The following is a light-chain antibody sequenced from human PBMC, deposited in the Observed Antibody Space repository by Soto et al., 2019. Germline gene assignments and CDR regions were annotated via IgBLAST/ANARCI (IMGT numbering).Light chain of an antibody. V-gene: IGKV3-20*01. CDR1: QSVSSSY. CDR3: QQYGKSAMFT. Sequence: DIVLTPSPGTLSLSPGERATLSCRASQSVSSSYLAWYQQKTGQAPSLLIYGASNRATGIPDRFSGGGSGTDFTLTISRLEPEVFSVYYCQQYGKSAMFTFGQGTKLEIK. CDR2: GAS. J-gene: IGKJ2*01.